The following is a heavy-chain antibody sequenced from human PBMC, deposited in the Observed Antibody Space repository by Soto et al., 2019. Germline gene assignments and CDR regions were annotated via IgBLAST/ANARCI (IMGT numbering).Heavy chain of an antibody. Sequence: GGSLRLSCAASGFSFSNAWMSWVRQAPGKGLEWVGRIKSKTDGGTTDYAAPVKGRFTISRDDSKNTLYLQMNSLKTEDTAVYYCTTSTGSGWYAFDYWGQGTLVTVYS. CDR3: TTSTGSGWYAFDY. CDR1: GFSFSNAW. D-gene: IGHD6-19*01. J-gene: IGHJ4*02. V-gene: IGHV3-15*01. CDR2: IKSKTDGGTT.